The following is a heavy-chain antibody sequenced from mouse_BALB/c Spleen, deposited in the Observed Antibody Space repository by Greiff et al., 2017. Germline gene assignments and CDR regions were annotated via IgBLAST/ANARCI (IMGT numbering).Heavy chain of an antibody. V-gene: IGHV1-69*01. CDR3: ARWYYAMDY. J-gene: IGHJ4*01. CDR1: GYTFTDYW. Sequence: QVQLQQSGAELVMPGASVKMSCKASGYTFTDYWMHWVKQRPGQGLEWIGAIDTSDSYTSYNQKFKGKATLTVDESSSTAYMQLSSLTSEDSAVYYCARWYYAMDYWGQGTSVTVSS. CDR2: IDTSDSYT.